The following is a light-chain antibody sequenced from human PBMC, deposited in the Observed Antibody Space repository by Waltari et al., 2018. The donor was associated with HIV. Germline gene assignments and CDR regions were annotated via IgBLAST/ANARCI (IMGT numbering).Light chain of an antibody. V-gene: IGLV2-11*01. J-gene: IGLJ3*02. Sequence: QSALTQPRSVSGSPGQSVTISCSGTSRDVCGYNYVSWYQQHPGKAPKLLIYDVTERPSGVPDRFSGSKSGNTASLTISGLQADDEADYYCCSYAGRYTWVFGGGTELTVL. CDR3: CSYAGRYTWV. CDR2: DVT. CDR1: SRDVCGYNY.